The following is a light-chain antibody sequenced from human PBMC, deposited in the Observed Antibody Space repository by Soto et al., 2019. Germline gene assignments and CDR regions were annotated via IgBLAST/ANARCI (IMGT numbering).Light chain of an antibody. Sequence: VRTQSPSTLSVSPGERAPLSCSASQSVTSNYLAWYQQKPGQAPRLLICGISSRATGVPDRFSGSGSGTDFTLTISRLEPEDFAVYYCQQYTDWPLTFGQGSKVDIK. J-gene: IGKJ1*01. CDR3: QQYTDWPLT. V-gene: IGKV3-20*01. CDR1: QSVTSNY. CDR2: GIS.